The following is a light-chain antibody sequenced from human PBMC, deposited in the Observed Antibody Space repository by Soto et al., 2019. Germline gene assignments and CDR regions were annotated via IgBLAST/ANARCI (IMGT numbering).Light chain of an antibody. V-gene: IGKV1D-12*01. CDR3: QQDNSFPRT. CDR2: AAS. Sequence: DIQMTQSPSSVSASVGDRVTITCRASQAISTWLAWYQQKPWKAPKLLIYAASNLQTGVPSRFSGSGSGTDFTRTISSLQPEDFATYYCQQDNSFPRTFGQGTKVEIK. CDR1: QAISTW. J-gene: IGKJ1*01.